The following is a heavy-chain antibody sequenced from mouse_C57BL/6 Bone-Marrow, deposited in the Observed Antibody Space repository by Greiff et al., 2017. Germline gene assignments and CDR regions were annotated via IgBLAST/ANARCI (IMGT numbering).Heavy chain of an antibody. CDR1: GFSLSTFGMG. Sequence: QVPLQVSGPGLLRPSPSLSLSCSSSGFSLSTFGMGVGWIRPPSGKGLVWLAHIWWDDAKYYNPALKSRLTISKDTSKDPVFLKIANVDTADTATYYCARKEYYAMDYWGQGTSVTVSS. V-gene: IGHV8-8*01. CDR2: IWWDDAK. J-gene: IGHJ4*01. CDR3: ARKEYYAMDY.